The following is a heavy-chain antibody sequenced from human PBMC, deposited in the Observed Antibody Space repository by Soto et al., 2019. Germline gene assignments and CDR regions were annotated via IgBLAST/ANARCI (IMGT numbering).Heavy chain of an antibody. CDR3: SRDRFQYDSSGQVDY. Sequence: QVQLVQSGGELKKPGASVKVSCKASGYTFTDYGISWVRQAPGQGREWGGGISIKTGNTNYARILQGRVTMSTDTSTITVYMELRSLRSDDTAMYFCSRDRFQYDSSGQVDYWGQGTLVTVSS. J-gene: IGHJ4*02. V-gene: IGHV1-18*04. D-gene: IGHD3-22*01. CDR2: ISIKTGNT. CDR1: GYTFTDYG.